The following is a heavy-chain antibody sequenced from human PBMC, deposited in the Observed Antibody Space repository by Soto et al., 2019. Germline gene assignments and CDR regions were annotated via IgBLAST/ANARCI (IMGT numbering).Heavy chain of an antibody. CDR3: AREGIVLMVYAGEGVLDV. CDR2: ISSSSSYI. J-gene: IGHJ6*04. CDR1: GFTFSSYS. V-gene: IGHV3-21*01. Sequence: EVQLVESGGGLVKPGGSLRLSCAASGFTFSSYSMNWVRQAPGKGLEWVSSISSSSSYIYYADSVKGRFTISRDNAKNSLYLQMNSLRAEAMAVYYCAREGIVLMVYAGEGVLDVWGKGTTVTVSS. D-gene: IGHD2-8*01.